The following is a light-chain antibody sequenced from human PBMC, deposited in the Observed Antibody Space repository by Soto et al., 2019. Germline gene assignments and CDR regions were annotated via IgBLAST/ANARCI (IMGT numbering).Light chain of an antibody. CDR1: QSISSW. V-gene: IGKV1-5*03. CDR2: KAS. CDR3: QQSYNTPRT. J-gene: IGKJ1*01. Sequence: DIQMTQSPSTLSASVGDRVTITCRASQSISSWLAWYQQKPGKAPKLLIYKASSLQSGVPSRFSGSGSGTEFTLTISSLQPDDFATYYCQQSYNTPRTFGQGTKVDIK.